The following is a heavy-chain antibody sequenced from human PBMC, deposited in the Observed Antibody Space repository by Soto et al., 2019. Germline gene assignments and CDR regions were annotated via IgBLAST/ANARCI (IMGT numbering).Heavy chain of an antibody. CDR3: ARGRPSSSWYVRRWFDP. CDR2: INHSGST. Sequence: SETLSLTCAGYGGSFSGYYWSWIGKPPGKGLEWIGEINHSGSTNYNPSLKSRVTISVDTSKNQFSLKLSSVTAADTAVYYCARGRPSSSWYVRRWFDPWGQGTLVT. D-gene: IGHD6-13*01. CDR1: GGSFSGYY. J-gene: IGHJ5*02. V-gene: IGHV4-34*01.